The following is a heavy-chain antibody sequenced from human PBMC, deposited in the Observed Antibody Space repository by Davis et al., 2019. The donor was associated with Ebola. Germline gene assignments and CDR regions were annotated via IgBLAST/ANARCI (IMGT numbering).Heavy chain of an antibody. V-gene: IGHV3-23*01. D-gene: IGHD2-21*02. Sequence: GESLKISCETSGFIFRNYVMSWVRQAPGKGLEWVSTFGTGGDTYYADSVKGRFTISRDNSKNTLYLQMNSLRDEDAAVYYCAKEGDYCGGDCYGSFDYWGQGTLVTVSS. CDR3: AKEGDYCGGDCYGSFDY. J-gene: IGHJ4*02. CDR2: FGTGGDT. CDR1: GFIFRNYV.